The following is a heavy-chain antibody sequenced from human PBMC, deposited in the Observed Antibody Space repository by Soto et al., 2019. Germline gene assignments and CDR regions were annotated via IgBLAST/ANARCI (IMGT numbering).Heavy chain of an antibody. CDR3: ARAMRSGSYLEVDY. CDR1: GYTFTGYY. D-gene: IGHD1-26*01. CDR2: INPNSGGT. Sequence: GASVKVSCKASGYTFTGYYMHWVRQAPGQGFEWMGWINPNSGGTNYAQKFQGRVTMTRDTSTSTVYMELSSLRSEDTAVYYCARAMRSGSYLEVDYWGQGTLVTVSS. J-gene: IGHJ4*02. V-gene: IGHV1-2*02.